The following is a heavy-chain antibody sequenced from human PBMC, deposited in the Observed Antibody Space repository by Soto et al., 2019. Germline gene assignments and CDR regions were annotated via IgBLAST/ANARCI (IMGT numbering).Heavy chain of an antibody. Sequence: QVQLVQSGAEVKKPGSSVKVSCKASGGTFSSYTIRWVRQAPGQGLEWMGRIIPILGIANYAQKFQGRVTITADKSTSTAYMELSSLRSEDTAVYYCAGAVNRDAFDIWGQGTMVTVSS. J-gene: IGHJ3*02. CDR1: GGTFSSYT. V-gene: IGHV1-69*02. CDR3: AGAVNRDAFDI. CDR2: IIPILGIA.